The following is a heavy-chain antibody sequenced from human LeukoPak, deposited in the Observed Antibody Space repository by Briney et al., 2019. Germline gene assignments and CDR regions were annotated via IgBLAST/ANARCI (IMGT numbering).Heavy chain of an antibody. CDR1: QFTFSIYT. CDR2: ISSTSSNI. CDR3: AKDASRWSPDPFDY. V-gene: IGHV3-21*01. D-gene: IGHD2-15*01. Sequence: GGSLRLSCVASQFTFSIYTMTWVRQAPGKGLEWVSSISSTSSNIYCSDSVKGRFTISRDNAKNSLYLQMNNLRAEDTGVYYCAKDASRWSPDPFDYWGQGAPVTASS. J-gene: IGHJ4*02.